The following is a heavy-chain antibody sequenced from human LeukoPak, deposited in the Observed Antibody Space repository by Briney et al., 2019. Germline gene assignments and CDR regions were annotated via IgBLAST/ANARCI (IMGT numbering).Heavy chain of an antibody. J-gene: IGHJ4*02. CDR2: IRYDGSNK. V-gene: IGHV3-30*02. Sequence: GSLRLSCAASGFTFSSYGMHWVRQAPGKGLEGVAFIRYDGSNKYYADSVKGRFTISRDNSKNTLYLQINSPRAEDTAVYYCAKDXXXXXXXXXXYWXQXTLVTVSS. CDR3: AKDXXXXXXXXXXY. CDR1: GFTFSSYG.